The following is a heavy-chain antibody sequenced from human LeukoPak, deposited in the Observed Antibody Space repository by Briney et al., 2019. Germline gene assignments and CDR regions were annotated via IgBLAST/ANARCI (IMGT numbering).Heavy chain of an antibody. CDR1: GGSISSYY. CDR2: IYYSGST. CDR3: ARDNWNYGSSMDV. J-gene: IGHJ6*02. D-gene: IGHD1-7*01. V-gene: IGHV4-59*01. Sequence: PSETLSLTCTVSGGSISSYYWSWIRQPPGKGLEWIGYIYYSGSTSYNPSLKSRVTISVDTSKNQFSLKLSSVTAADMAVYYCARDNWNYGSSMDVWGQGTTVTVSS.